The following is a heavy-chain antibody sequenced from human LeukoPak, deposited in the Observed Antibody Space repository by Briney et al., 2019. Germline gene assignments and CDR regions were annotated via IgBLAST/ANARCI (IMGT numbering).Heavy chain of an antibody. CDR2: INPNSGGT. D-gene: IGHD6-13*01. Sequence: ASVKVSCKASGYTFTGYYMHWVRQAPGQGLEWMGWINPNSGGTNYAQKFQGRVTMTRDTSISTAYMELSRLRSDDTAVYYCAREDIAAAYFDYWGQGTLATVSS. CDR3: AREDIAAAYFDY. CDR1: GYTFTGYY. J-gene: IGHJ4*02. V-gene: IGHV1-2*02.